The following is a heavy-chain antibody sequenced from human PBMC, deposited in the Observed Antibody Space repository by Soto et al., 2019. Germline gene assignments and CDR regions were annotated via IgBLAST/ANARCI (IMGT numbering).Heavy chain of an antibody. Sequence: QLQLQESGPGLVKPSETLSLTCTVSGGSISSSSYYWGWIRQPPGKGLEWIGSIYYSGSTYYNPSLKSRVTIAVDTSKNQFSLKLSSVTAADTAVYYCARPRGLLTGTTSLYYYYYMDVWGKGTTVTVSS. J-gene: IGHJ6*03. D-gene: IGHD1-7*01. V-gene: IGHV4-39*01. CDR1: GGSISSSSYY. CDR2: IYYSGST. CDR3: ARPRGLLTGTTSLYYYYYMDV.